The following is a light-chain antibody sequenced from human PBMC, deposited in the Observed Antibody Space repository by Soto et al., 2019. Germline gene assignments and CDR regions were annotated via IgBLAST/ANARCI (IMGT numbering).Light chain of an antibody. CDR3: QQRSQWPPLT. CDR1: QSISNY. J-gene: IGKJ4*01. CDR2: DAS. Sequence: EIELTQSPGTLSLSPGERATLSCRASQSISNYLAWYQHKPGQAPRLLISDASERASGVPARFSGSGSGTDFALTISTLEPEDFAVYYCQQRSQWPPLTFGGGTTVEIK. V-gene: IGKV3-11*01.